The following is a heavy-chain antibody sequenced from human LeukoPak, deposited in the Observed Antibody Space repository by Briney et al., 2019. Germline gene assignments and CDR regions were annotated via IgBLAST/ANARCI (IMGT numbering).Heavy chain of an antibody. CDR2: IKGDGSDK. CDR3: ARVVATISHDY. J-gene: IGHJ4*02. V-gene: IGHV3-7*01. D-gene: IGHD5-12*01. CDR1: GFTFSSSW. Sequence: GGSLRLSCAASGFTFSSSWMTWVRQAPGKGLEWLANIKGDGSDKNYVDSVKGRFTISRDNAKNSLYLQMNSLRAEDTAVYYCARVVATISHDYWGQGTLVTVSS.